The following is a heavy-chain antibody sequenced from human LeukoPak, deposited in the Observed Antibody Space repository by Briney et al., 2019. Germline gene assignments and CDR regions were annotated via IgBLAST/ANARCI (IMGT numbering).Heavy chain of an antibody. CDR1: GGSFSGYY. CDR3: TRGAGWLIDY. V-gene: IGHV4-34*01. J-gene: IGHJ4*02. CDR2: INHSGST. Sequence: SETLSLTCAVYGGSFSGYYWSWIRQPPGKGLEWIGEINHSGSTNYNPSLKSRVTISADTSKNQFSLKLNSLTTADTAVFYCTRGAGWLIDYWGQGILVTVSS. D-gene: IGHD3-16*01.